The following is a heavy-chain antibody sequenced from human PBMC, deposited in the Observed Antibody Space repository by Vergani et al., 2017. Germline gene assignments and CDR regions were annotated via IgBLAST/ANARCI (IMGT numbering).Heavy chain of an antibody. CDR1: GYTFSSYG. Sequence: QVQLVESGGGVVQPGGSLRLSCAASGYTFSSYGMHWVRQAPGKGLEWVAFIRYEGSNKYYADSVKGRFTISRDNSKNTLYLQMNSLRAKDTAVYYCAKRAADPHNYGMDVWGEGTTVTVSS. J-gene: IGHJ6*01. CDR2: IRYEGSNK. D-gene: IGHD6-25*01. CDR3: AKRAADPHNYGMDV. V-gene: IGHV3-30*02.